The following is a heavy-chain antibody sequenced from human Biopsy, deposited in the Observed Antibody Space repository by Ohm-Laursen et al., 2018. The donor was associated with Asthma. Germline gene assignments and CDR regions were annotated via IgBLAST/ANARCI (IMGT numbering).Heavy chain of an antibody. CDR1: GDAMSTSGSY. Sequence: SDTLSLTCIVSGDAMSTSGSYWGWIRQSPGKGLEWIGSIYYSGRTYYNPSLESRVTISADTSKNHFSLKVTSVTAADTAVYYCARAVSSSSYWYFDLWAVATWSLSPQ. CDR3: ARAVSSSSYWYFDL. J-gene: IGHJ2*01. D-gene: IGHD6-6*01. CDR2: IYYSGRT. V-gene: IGHV4-39*02.